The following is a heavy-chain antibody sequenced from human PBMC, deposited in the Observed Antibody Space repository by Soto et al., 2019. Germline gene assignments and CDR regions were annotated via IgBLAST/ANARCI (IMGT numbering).Heavy chain of an antibody. CDR3: TTRTFYYDSSLYYYTY. CDR1: GFTINNAW. J-gene: IGHJ4*02. Sequence: EVQLVESGGGLLKPGGSLRLSCAVSGFTINNAWMSWLRQAPGKGLEWVGRIKSKSDGDTTDYAAPVKGRFTISRDDSKNTVYLQMNSLKTEDTAVYYCTTRTFYYDSSLYYYTYWGQGTLVTVSS. V-gene: IGHV3-15*01. D-gene: IGHD3-22*01. CDR2: IKSKSDGDTT.